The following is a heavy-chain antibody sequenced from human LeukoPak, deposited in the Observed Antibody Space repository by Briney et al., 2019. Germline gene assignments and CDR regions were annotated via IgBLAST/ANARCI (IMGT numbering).Heavy chain of an antibody. D-gene: IGHD1-26*01. CDR1: GGSFSGNY. CDR2: INYRGST. Sequence: SQTLSLTCAAYGGSFSGNYWSWVRQPPGKGLEWIGEINYRGSTNYNPSLKSRVTISVDTSKNQFSLKVNSVTAADTAVYYCARVPESVGINYFDSWGQGTLVTVSS. J-gene: IGHJ4*02. CDR3: ARVPESVGINYFDS. V-gene: IGHV4-34*01.